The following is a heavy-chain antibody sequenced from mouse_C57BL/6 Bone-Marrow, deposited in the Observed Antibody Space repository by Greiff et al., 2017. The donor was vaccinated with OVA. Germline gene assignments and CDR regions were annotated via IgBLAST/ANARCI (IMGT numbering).Heavy chain of an antibody. V-gene: IGHV1-15*01. D-gene: IGHD1-1*01. CDR3: TRPHYYGSSPAY. Sequence: QVQLQQSGAELVRPGASVTLSCKASGYTFTDYEMHWVKQTPVHGLEWIGAIDPETGGTAYNQKFKGTAILTADKSSSTAYMELRSLTSEDSAVYYCTRPHYYGSSPAYWGQGTLVTVSA. CDR1: GYTFTDYE. CDR2: IDPETGGT. J-gene: IGHJ3*01.